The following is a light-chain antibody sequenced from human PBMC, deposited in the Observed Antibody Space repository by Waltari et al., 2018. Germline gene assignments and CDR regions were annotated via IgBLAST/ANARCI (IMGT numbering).Light chain of an antibody. CDR3: CSYAGFGIYV. CDR1: SRDVGIYTL. Sequence: SGPPQPAPVSGSPGQSITISCTGTSRDVGIYTLVSWYQQYPGKAPKLMVYEVTMRASGVSDRFSGSKSGNTASLTIYGLQSEDEADYYCCSYAGFGIYVFGTGTKVTVL. CDR2: EVT. V-gene: IGLV2-23*02. J-gene: IGLJ1*01.